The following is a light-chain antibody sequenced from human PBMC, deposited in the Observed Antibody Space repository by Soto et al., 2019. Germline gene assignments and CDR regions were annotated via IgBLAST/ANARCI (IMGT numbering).Light chain of an antibody. J-gene: IGKJ4*01. CDR1: QSVSNNF. V-gene: IGKV3-20*01. Sequence: EIVLTQSPGTLSLSPGEGATLSCRASQSVSNNFLAWYQQKPGQAPRLLIYGASTRATGIPDRFSGSGSGTDFTLTISRLEPEDFAVFYCQQYANLPLTFGGGNKVEIK. CDR2: GAS. CDR3: QQYANLPLT.